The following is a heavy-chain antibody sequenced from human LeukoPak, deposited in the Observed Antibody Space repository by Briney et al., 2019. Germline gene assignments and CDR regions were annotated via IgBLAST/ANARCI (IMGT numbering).Heavy chain of an antibody. CDR2: TYYSGTT. J-gene: IGHJ4*02. D-gene: IGHD1-26*01. V-gene: IGHV4-59*08. CDR1: GVSISSYY. CDR3: ARHPLPYSGSWISFDY. Sequence: PSETLSLTCTVSGVSISSYYWSWIRQPPGKGLEWVGYTYYSGTTYSHPSLKSRVTISVDTSKDHFSLRLSSVTSADTAVYYCARHPLPYSGSWISFDYWGQGTLVTVSS.